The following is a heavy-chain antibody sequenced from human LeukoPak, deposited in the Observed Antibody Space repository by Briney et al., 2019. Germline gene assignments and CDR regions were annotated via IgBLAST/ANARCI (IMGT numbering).Heavy chain of an antibody. Sequence: GGSLRLSCAASGFTFDSYGMSWVRQAPGKGPEWVSSITSSSSYIYYADSVKGRFTISRDNARNSLYLQMNSLRAEDTALYYCARDGDTVLTRGYYYYMDVWGKGTAVTVSS. V-gene: IGHV3-21*01. J-gene: IGHJ6*03. D-gene: IGHD4-23*01. CDR1: GFTFDSYG. CDR2: ITSSSSYI. CDR3: ARDGDTVLTRGYYYYMDV.